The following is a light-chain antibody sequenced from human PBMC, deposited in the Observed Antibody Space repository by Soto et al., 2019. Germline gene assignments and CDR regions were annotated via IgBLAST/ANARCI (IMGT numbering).Light chain of an antibody. CDR2: GAS. J-gene: IGKJ5*01. CDR3: QQRSNWPIT. V-gene: IGKV3-11*01. CDR1: GNIYTN. Sequence: EIGVTQSPATLSVSPGERATLSCRASGNIYTNLAWYQQKPGQAPRLLFYGASTRATGLPARFSGSGSGTDFTLTISSLEPEDFAVYYCQQRSNWPITFGQGTRLEI.